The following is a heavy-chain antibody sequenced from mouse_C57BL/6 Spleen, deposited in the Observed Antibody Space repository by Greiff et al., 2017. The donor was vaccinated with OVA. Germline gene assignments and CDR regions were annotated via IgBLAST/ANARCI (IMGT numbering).Heavy chain of an antibody. CDR2: IDPSDSYT. D-gene: IGHD4-1*01. CDR3: AREETGSPPFAY. CDR1: GYTFTSYW. V-gene: IGHV1-69*01. J-gene: IGHJ3*01. Sequence: VQLQQSGAELVMPGASVKLSCKASGYTFTSYWMHWVKQRPGQGLEWIGEIDPSDSYTNYNQKFKGKSTLTVDKSSSTAYMQLSSLTSEDSAVYYCAREETGSPPFAYWGQGTLVTVSA.